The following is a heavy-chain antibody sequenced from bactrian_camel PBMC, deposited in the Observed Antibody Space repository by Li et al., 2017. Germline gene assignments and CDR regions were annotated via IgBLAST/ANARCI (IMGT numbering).Heavy chain of an antibody. Sequence: VQLVESGGGSAQAGGSLRLSCATSTYTYSRKCMGWFRQAPGKKREGVALIDSDGITRYQDSVKGRFTISTDNSETTLYLQMDSLKPEDTAMYYCAAVAEGRTVEGGVSLFRLFDSGYWGQGTQVTV. J-gene: IGHJ6*01. D-gene: IGHD7*01. V-gene: IGHV3S53*01. CDR3: AAVAEGRTVEGGVSLFRLFDSGY. CDR1: TYTYSRKC. CDR2: IDSDGIT.